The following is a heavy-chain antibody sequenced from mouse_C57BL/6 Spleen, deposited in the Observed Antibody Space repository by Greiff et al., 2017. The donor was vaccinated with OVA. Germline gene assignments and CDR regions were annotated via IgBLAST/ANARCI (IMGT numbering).Heavy chain of an antibody. J-gene: IGHJ2*01. V-gene: IGHV1-82*01. CDR3: AREGDYGSSFDY. Sequence: VQRVESGPELVKPGASVKISCKASGYAFSSSWMNWVKQRPGKGLEWIGRIYPGDGDTNYNGKFKGKATLTADKSSSTAYMQLSSLTSEDSAVYFCAREGDYGSSFDYWGRGTTLTVSS. CDR2: IYPGDGDT. CDR1: GYAFSSSW. D-gene: IGHD1-1*01.